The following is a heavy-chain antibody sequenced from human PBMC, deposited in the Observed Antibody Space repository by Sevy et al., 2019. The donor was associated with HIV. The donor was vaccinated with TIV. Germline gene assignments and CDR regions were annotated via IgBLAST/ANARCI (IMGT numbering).Heavy chain of an antibody. J-gene: IGHJ4*02. Sequence: GGSLRLSCVASGFNFNIYSFSWVRQAPGKGLEWVSTLSFGCGRINYADSVQGRFTISRDDSKKTLYLEMHSLRVEDTAVYHCAREGCTKPHDYWGQGTLVTVSS. V-gene: IGHV3-23*01. D-gene: IGHD2-8*01. CDR2: LSFGCGRI. CDR1: GFNFNIYS. CDR3: AREGCTKPHDY.